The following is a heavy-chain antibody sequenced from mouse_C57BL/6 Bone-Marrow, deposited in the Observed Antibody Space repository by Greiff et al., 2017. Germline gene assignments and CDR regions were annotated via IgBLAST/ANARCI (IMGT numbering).Heavy chain of an antibody. CDR3: ARRNYAMDY. V-gene: IGHV1-61*01. CDR1: GYTFTSYW. Sequence: VQLQQPGAELVRPGSSVKLSCKASGYTFTSYWMDWVKQRPGQGLEWIGNIYPSDSETHYNQKFKDKATLTVDKSSSTAYMQLSSLTSEDSAVYCCARRNYAMDYWGQGTSVTVSS. J-gene: IGHJ4*01. CDR2: IYPSDSET.